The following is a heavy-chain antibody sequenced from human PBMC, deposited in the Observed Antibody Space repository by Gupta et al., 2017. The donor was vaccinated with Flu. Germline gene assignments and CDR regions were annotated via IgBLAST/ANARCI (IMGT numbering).Heavy chain of an antibody. CDR2: IDDHKTT. Sequence: QAQLRESGPRLVKPSGTLSLTCAVYGYSLRLSNSWTWVRQSPGKGLEWIGEIDDHKTTKYNPSLASRVTISIDKSKNDFALTMTAVTAADTATDFCARDVGLNTGWYADWGQGTLVTVS. D-gene: IGHD2-8*02. V-gene: IGHV4-4*02. CDR1: GYSLRLSNS. CDR3: ARDVGLNTGWYAD. J-gene: IGHJ1*01.